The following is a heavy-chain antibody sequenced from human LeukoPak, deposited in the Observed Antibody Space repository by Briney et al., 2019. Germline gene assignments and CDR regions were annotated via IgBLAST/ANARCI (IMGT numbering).Heavy chain of an antibody. D-gene: IGHD6-19*01. J-gene: IGHJ4*02. CDR3: AKDLNRGHSSGWYYFDY. V-gene: IGHV3-9*01. CDR1: GFTFDDYA. CDR2: ISWNSGSI. Sequence: HPGRSLRLSCAASGFTFDDYAMHWVRQAPGKGLEWVSGISWNSGSIGYADSVKGRFTISRDNAKNSLYLQMNSLRAEDTPLYYCAKDLNRGHSSGWYYFDYWGQGTLVTVSS.